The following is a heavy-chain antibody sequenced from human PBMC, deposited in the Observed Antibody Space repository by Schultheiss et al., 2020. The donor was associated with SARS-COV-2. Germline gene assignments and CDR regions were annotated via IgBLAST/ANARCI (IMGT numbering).Heavy chain of an antibody. Sequence: GGSLRLSCAASGFTVSSNYMSWVRQAPGKGLEWVSVIYSGGSTYYADSVKGRFTISRHNSKNTLYLQMNSLRDEDTAVYYCASYSSSWYYYYYGMDVWGQGTTVTVSS. D-gene: IGHD6-13*01. CDR1: GFTVSSNY. V-gene: IGHV3-66*01. CDR3: ASYSSSWYYYYYGMDV. J-gene: IGHJ6*02. CDR2: IYSGGST.